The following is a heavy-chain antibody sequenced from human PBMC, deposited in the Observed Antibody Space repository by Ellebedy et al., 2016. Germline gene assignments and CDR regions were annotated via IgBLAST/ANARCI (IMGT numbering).Heavy chain of an antibody. CDR2: ISSSGSTI. CDR1: GFTLSSYV. V-gene: IGHV3-11*01. CDR3: AKSKGDRTGYYYLDW. D-gene: IGHD3-22*01. J-gene: IGHJ4*02. Sequence: GESLKISXAASGFTLSSYVMSWIRQAPGKGLEWVSYISSSGSTIYYADSVKGRFTISRDNAKNSLYLQMNSLRADDTAIYYCAKSKGDRTGYYYLDWWGQGTLVTVSS.